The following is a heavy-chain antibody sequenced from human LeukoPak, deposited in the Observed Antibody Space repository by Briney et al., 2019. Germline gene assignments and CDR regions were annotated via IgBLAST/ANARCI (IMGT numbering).Heavy chain of an antibody. CDR1: GGSISSSSYY. V-gene: IGHV4-39*07. D-gene: IGHD2-15*01. Sequence: SETLSLTCTVSGGSISSSSYYWGWIRQPPGMGLEWIGSIHYSGSTYYNPSLKSRVTISVDTSKNQFSLKVSSVTAADTAVYYCARKDCSGGSCYFDYWGQGTLVTVSS. CDR3: ARKDCSGGSCYFDY. J-gene: IGHJ4*02. CDR2: IHYSGST.